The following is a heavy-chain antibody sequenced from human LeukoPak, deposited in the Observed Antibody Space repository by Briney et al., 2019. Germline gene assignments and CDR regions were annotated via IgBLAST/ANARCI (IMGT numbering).Heavy chain of an antibody. Sequence: SETLSLTCTVSGGSISSGSYYWSWIRQPAGKGLEWIGRIYTSGSTNYNPSLKSRVTIPVDTSKNQFSLKLSSVTAADTAVYYCARGLVVPAAISWFDPWGQGTLVTVSS. CDR2: IYTSGST. CDR1: GGSISSGSYY. J-gene: IGHJ5*02. CDR3: ARGLVVPAAISWFDP. D-gene: IGHD2-2*02. V-gene: IGHV4-61*02.